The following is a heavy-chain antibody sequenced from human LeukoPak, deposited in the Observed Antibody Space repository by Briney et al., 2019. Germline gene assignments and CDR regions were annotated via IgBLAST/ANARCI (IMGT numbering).Heavy chain of an antibody. CDR1: GFTFSRYS. CDR3: ARDFRYSGSYHHWFDP. CDR2: ISSSSTYI. J-gene: IGHJ5*02. Sequence: GGSLRLSCAASGFTFSRYSMNWVRQAPGKGLEWVSYISSSSTYIYYADSVKGRFTISRDNAKNSLSLQMNSLRAEDTAVYYCARDFRYSGSYHHWFDPWGQGTLVTVSS. D-gene: IGHD1-26*01. V-gene: IGHV3-21*01.